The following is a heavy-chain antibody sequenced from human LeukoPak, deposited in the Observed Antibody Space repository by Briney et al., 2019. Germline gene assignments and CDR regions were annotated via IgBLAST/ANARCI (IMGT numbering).Heavy chain of an antibody. Sequence: PGGSLRLSCAASGFTFNNCAMSWVRQAPGKGLEWVSSISLSGGSTSYADSVKGHFTISRDNSKNTLYLQMNNLRAEDTALYYCAREGEAVADTDYAFDIWGQGTLVTVSS. D-gene: IGHD6-19*01. CDR2: ISLSGGST. CDR1: GFTFNNCA. CDR3: AREGEAVADTDYAFDI. J-gene: IGHJ3*02. V-gene: IGHV3-23*01.